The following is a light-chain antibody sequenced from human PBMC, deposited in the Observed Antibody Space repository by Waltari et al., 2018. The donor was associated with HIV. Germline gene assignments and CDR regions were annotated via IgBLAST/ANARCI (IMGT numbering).Light chain of an antibody. CDR2: AAS. V-gene: IGKV3-15*01. CDR3: QQYENWPYT. J-gene: IGKJ2*01. Sequence: EIFLTPSPAPMSVSPGDRATLTCRASQSVSTNLAWYQFKPGQAPRLLIRAASTRASGVPARFSGSGSGAEFTLAISSLQSEDFALYYCQQYENWPYTFGQGTKVEIK. CDR1: QSVSTN.